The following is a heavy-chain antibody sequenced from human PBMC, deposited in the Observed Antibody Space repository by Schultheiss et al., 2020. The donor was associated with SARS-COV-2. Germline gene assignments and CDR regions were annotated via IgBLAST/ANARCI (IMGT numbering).Heavy chain of an antibody. D-gene: IGHD1-26*01. Sequence: GGSLRLSCAASGFTFSSYAMSWVRQAPGKGLEWVSVIYSGGSTYYADSVKGRFTISRDNSKNTLYLQMNSLRAEDTAVYYCARDTSGSYLYGMDVWGQGTTVTVSS. CDR3: ARDTSGSYLYGMDV. CDR2: IYSGGST. V-gene: IGHV3-53*01. CDR1: GFTFSSYA. J-gene: IGHJ6*02.